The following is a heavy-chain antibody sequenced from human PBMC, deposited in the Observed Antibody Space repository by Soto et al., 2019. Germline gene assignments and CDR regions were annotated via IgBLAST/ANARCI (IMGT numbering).Heavy chain of an antibody. CDR1: GGSISSSSYY. J-gene: IGHJ4*02. CDR2: IYYSGST. CDR3: ARKTRIRFSYFDY. D-gene: IGHD3-3*01. Sequence: PSETLSLTCTVSGGSISSSSYYWGWIRQPPGKGLEWIGSIYYSGSTYYNPSLKSRVTISVDTSKNQFSLKLSSVTAADTAVYYCARKTRIRFSYFDYWGEGTLVTGSS. V-gene: IGHV4-39*01.